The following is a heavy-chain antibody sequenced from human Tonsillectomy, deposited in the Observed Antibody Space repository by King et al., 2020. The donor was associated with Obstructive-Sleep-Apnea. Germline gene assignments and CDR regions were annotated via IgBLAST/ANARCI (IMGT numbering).Heavy chain of an antibody. D-gene: IGHD2-15*01. J-gene: IGHJ5*02. CDR2: INPNSGGT. Sequence: VQLVESGAEVKKPGASVKVSCKASGYTFTGYYMHWVRQAPGQGLEWMGWINPNSGGTNYAQKFQGWVTMTRDTSISTAYMELSRLRSDDTAVYYCARDLGYCSGGSGYGPRINWFDPWGQGTLVTVSS. CDR1: GYTFTGYY. V-gene: IGHV1-2*04. CDR3: ARDLGYCSGGSGYGPRINWFDP.